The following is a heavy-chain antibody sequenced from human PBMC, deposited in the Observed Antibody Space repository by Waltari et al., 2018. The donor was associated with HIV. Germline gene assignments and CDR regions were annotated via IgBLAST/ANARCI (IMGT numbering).Heavy chain of an antibody. D-gene: IGHD6-19*01. J-gene: IGHJ4*02. CDR2: IKQDGREK. CDR1: GFTFSSYW. Sequence: EVQLVESGGGLVQPGGSLRLSCAASGFTFSSYWMSWVRQAPGKGLEGEANIKQDGREKYYVDSVKGRFTISRDNAKNSLYLQMNSLRAEDTAVYYCARVASSGNPIDYWGQGTLVTVSS. CDR3: ARVASSGNPIDY. V-gene: IGHV3-7*01.